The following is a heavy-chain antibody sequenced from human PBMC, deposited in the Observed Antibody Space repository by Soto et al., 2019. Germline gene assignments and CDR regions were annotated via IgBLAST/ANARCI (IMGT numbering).Heavy chain of an antibody. Sequence: SVKVSCKASGFTFTSSAVQWVRQARGQRLDWIGWIVVGSGNTNYAQKFQERVTITRDMSTSTAYMELSSLRSEDTAVYYCAADEGFNYDFWSGYYYHYWGQGTLVAVSS. D-gene: IGHD3-3*01. V-gene: IGHV1-58*01. CDR3: AADEGFNYDFWSGYYYHY. CDR1: GFTFTSSA. J-gene: IGHJ4*02. CDR2: IVVGSGNT.